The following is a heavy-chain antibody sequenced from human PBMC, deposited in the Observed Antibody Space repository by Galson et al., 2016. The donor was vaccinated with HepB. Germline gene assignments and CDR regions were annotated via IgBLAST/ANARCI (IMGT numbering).Heavy chain of an antibody. Sequence: SLRLSCAASGFPFSSYAMHWVRQAPGKGLEWVAVISYDGSNKYYADSVKGRFTISRDNSKNTLHLQMNSLRAEDTAVSYWARDNYDSSGYYYSDLSLYGMGVWGQGTTVTVSS. J-gene: IGHJ6*02. CDR2: ISYDGSNK. CDR1: GFPFSSYA. D-gene: IGHD3-22*01. CDR3: ARDNYDSSGYYYSDLSLYGMGV. V-gene: IGHV3-30*04.